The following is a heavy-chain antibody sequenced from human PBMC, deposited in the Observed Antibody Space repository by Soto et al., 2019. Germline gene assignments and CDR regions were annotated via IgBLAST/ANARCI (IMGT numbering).Heavy chain of an antibody. CDR2: IYYSGST. Sequence: PSETLSLTCTVSGGSISSYYWSWIRQPPGKGLEWIGYIYYSGSTNYNPSLKSRVTISVDTSKNQFSLKLSSVTAADTAVYYCARTGSWSGRLDYWGQGTLVTVSS. J-gene: IGHJ4*02. CDR3: ARTGSWSGRLDY. D-gene: IGHD3-3*01. CDR1: GGSISSYY. V-gene: IGHV4-59*01.